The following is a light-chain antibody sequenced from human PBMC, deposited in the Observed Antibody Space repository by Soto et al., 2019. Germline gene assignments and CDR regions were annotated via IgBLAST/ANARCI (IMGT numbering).Light chain of an antibody. CDR2: GVA. Sequence: EIVMTQSPATLSVSPGERATLSCRASQSVSSNLAGYQQKPGQAPRLLLYGVATRTTGIPARFSGSGSCTEFTLTISSLQCEDFAVYYCQQYNNWPRTFGPGTKVDFK. J-gene: IGKJ3*01. V-gene: IGKV3D-15*01. CDR1: QSVSSN. CDR3: QQYNNWPRT.